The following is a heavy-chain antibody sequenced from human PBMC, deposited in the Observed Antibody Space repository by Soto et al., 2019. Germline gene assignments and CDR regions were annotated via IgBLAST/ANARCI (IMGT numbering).Heavy chain of an antibody. CDR3: ARGVPGVAFDI. J-gene: IGHJ3*02. CDR1: GGTFSSYA. V-gene: IGHV1-69*13. CDR2: IIPIFGTA. Sequence: ASVKVSCKASGGTFSSYAISWVRQAPGQGLEWMGGIIPIFGTANYAQKFQGRVTITADESTSTAYMELSSLRAEDTAVYYCARGVPGVAFDIWGQGTMVTVSS. D-gene: IGHD2-2*01.